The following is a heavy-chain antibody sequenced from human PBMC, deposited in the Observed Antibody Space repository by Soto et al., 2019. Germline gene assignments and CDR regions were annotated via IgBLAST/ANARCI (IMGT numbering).Heavy chain of an antibody. CDR2: INPNSGGT. J-gene: IGHJ6*02. Sequence: ASVKVSCKASGYTFTGYYMHWVRQAPGQGLEWMGWINPNSGGTNYAQKFQGWVTMTRDTSISTAYMELSRLRSDDTAVYYCARDRVSSGSYYPTRYYYYYGMDVWGQGTTVTVSS. D-gene: IGHD3-10*02. CDR3: ARDRVSSGSYYPTRYYYYYGMDV. CDR1: GYTFTGYY. V-gene: IGHV1-2*04.